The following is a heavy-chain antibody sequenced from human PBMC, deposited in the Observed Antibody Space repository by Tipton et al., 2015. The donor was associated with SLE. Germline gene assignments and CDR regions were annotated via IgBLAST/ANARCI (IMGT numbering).Heavy chain of an antibody. V-gene: IGHV4-61*01. CDR2: VYYSGST. CDR1: GYFLSSGYS. D-gene: IGHD5/OR15-5a*01. Sequence: TLSLTCAVSGYFLSSGYSWGWIRQAPGKGLGWIGYVYYSGSTNYNPSLKSRVTISVDMSKNQFSLKLNSVTAADTAVYYCARDGVYDFRGFDPWGQGTLVTVSS. CDR3: ARDGVYDFRGFDP. J-gene: IGHJ5*02.